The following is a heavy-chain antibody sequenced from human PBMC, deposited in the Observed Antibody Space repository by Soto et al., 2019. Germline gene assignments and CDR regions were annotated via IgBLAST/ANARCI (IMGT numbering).Heavy chain of an antibody. V-gene: IGHV3-21*01. D-gene: IGHD2-2*01. CDR2: ISSSSSYI. J-gene: IGHJ4*01. Sequence: GGSLRLSCAASGFIFSRSAMNWVRQAPGKGLEWVSSISSSSSYIYYADSVKGRFTISRDNAKNSLYLQMNSLRAEDTAVYYCASSHRGWRTLSLYHFVCWGQGALLTVSS. CDR1: GFIFSRSA. CDR3: ASSHRGWRTLSLYHFVC.